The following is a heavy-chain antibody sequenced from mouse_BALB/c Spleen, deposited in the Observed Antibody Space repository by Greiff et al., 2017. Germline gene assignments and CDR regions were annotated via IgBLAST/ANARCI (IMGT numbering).Heavy chain of an antibody. CDR3: ARDSSSCVFAC. Sequence: QGQLQQPGAELVRPGASVKLSCKASGYTFTSYWMNWVKQRPEQGLEWIGRIDPYDSETHYNQKFKDKAILAVDKSSSTAYMQLSSLTSEDSAVYYSARDSSSCVFACWGQGTLVTVSA. J-gene: IGHJ3*01. D-gene: IGHD3-2*01. CDR1: GYTFTSYW. CDR2: IDPYDSET. V-gene: IGHV1-52*01.